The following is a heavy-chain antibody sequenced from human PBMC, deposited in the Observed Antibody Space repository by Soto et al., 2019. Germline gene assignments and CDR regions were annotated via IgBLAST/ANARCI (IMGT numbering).Heavy chain of an antibody. V-gene: IGHV3-9*01. CDR2: ISFNSGGI. Sequence: GGSLRLSCAASGFKFDDYAMHWVRQAPGKGLEWVSSISFNSGGIAYADAVKGRFTISRDNAKNSLFLQMNSLRAEDTALYYCAKVYGDSHSWGQGTLGTVSS. J-gene: IGHJ4*02. CDR1: GFKFDDYA. D-gene: IGHD2-21*02. CDR3: AKVYGDSHS.